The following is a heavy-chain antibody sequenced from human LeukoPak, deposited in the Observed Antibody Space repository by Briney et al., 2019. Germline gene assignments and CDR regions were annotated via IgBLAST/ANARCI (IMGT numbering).Heavy chain of an antibody. D-gene: IGHD1-26*01. J-gene: IGHJ4*02. Sequence: GASVKVSCKASGYTFTSYGISWVRQAPGQGLEWMGWINPNSGGTNYAQKFQGRVTMTRDTSISTAYMELSRLRSDDTAVYYCARASRVGATIGLFDYWGQGTLVTVSS. CDR1: GYTFTSYG. V-gene: IGHV1-2*02. CDR2: INPNSGGT. CDR3: ARASRVGATIGLFDY.